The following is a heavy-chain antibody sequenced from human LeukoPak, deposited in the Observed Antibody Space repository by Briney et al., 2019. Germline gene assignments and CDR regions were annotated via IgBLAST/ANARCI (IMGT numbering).Heavy chain of an antibody. D-gene: IGHD1-14*01. J-gene: IGHJ6*02. V-gene: IGHV3-48*01. CDR2: ISSSSSAI. CDR1: GFTFSSYN. CDR3: AKVRTYFYHGLDV. Sequence: GGSLRLSCAASGFTFSSYNMNWVRQAPGKGLEWVSYISSSSSAIYYADSVKGRFTISRDNSKNTLFLQVNSLRAEDTAVYYCAKVRTYFYHGLDVWGQGTTVTVSS.